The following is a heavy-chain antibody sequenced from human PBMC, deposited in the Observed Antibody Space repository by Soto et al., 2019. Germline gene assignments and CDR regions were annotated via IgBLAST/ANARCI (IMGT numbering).Heavy chain of an antibody. CDR2: IYYSGST. J-gene: IGHJ6*02. CDR3: ARVRRSIAARREVDV. D-gene: IGHD6-6*01. V-gene: IGHV4-59*01. CDR1: GGSISSYY. Sequence: SETLSLTCTVSGGSISSYYWSWIRQPPGKGLEWIGYIYYSGSTNYNPSLKSRVTISVDTSKNQFSLKLSSVTAADTAVYYCARVRRSIAARREVDVWGQGTTVTVSS.